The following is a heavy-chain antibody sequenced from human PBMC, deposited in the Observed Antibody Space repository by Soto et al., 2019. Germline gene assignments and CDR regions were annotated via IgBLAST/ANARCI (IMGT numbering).Heavy chain of an antibody. V-gene: IGHV3-23*01. CDR2: ISGSGGST. Sequence: PGGSLRLSCAASGFTFSSYAMSWVRQAPGKGLEWVSAISGSGGSTYYADSVKGRFTISRDNSKNTLYLQMNSLRAEDTAVYYCAKDKSQDIVATILDYWGQGTQVTVSS. CDR1: GFTFSSYA. J-gene: IGHJ4*02. D-gene: IGHD5-12*01. CDR3: AKDKSQDIVATILDY.